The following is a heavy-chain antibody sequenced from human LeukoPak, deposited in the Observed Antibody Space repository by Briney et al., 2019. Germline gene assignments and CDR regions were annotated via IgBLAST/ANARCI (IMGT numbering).Heavy chain of an antibody. V-gene: IGHV1-2*02. D-gene: IGHD2/OR15-2a*01. CDR2: INPNSGAT. CDR3: ARDPIVQAGYYYGMDV. J-gene: IGHJ6*02. Sequence: ASVNVSCKSSGYTFTAYYIHWVRQAPGQGLECMGWINPNSGATNYAQNFQGRVTMTADTSISAAYLDLSRLRSDDSAVYYCARDPIVQAGYYYGMDVWGQGTTVTVSS. CDR1: GYTFTAYY.